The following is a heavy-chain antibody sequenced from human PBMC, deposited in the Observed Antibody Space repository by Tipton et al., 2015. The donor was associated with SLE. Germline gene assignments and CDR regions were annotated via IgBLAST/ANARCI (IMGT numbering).Heavy chain of an antibody. J-gene: IGHJ3*01. CDR2: IRGKAFGGTK. Sequence: SLRLSCSASGFAFDDNAMTWVRQAPGKGLEWVGLIRGKAFGGTKEYAASVKGRFTIPREDSTNTAYLQMNSLKTEDTALYYCSRAGIVGKIGYAFDAWGQGTMVTVSS. CDR1: GFAFDDNA. V-gene: IGHV3-49*04. CDR3: SRAGIVGKIGYAFDA. D-gene: IGHD1-26*01.